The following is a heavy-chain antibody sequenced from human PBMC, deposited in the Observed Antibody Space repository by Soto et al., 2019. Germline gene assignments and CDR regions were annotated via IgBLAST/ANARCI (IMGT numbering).Heavy chain of an antibody. CDR2: ISAYNGNT. CDR1: GYTFTSYG. CDR3: ARVIAAAADFDY. D-gene: IGHD6-13*01. V-gene: IGHV1-18*01. J-gene: IGHJ4*02. Sequence: ASVKVSCKASGYTFTSYGSSWVRQAPGQGLEWMGWISAYNGNTNYAQKLQGRVTMTPDTSTNTAYMELRNLRSDDTAVYYCARVIAAAADFDYWGQGTLVTVSS.